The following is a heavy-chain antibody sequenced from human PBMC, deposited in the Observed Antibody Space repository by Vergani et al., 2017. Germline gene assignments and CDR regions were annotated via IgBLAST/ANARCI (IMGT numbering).Heavy chain of an antibody. CDR3: ARLLIAVAGTIDY. J-gene: IGHJ4*02. D-gene: IGHD6-19*01. CDR2: ISYDGSNK. V-gene: IGHV3-30-3*01. CDR1: GFTFSSYA. Sequence: QVQLVESGGGVVQPGRSLRLSCAASGFTFSSYAMHWVRQAPGKGLEWVAVISYDGSNKYYADSVKGRFTISRVNSKNTLYLQMNSLRAEDTAVYYCARLLIAVAGTIDYWGQGTLVTVSS.